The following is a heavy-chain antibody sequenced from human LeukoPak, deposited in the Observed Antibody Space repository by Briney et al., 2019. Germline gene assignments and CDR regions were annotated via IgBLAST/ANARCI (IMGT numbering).Heavy chain of an antibody. CDR2: IYTSGST. J-gene: IGHJ4*02. CDR1: GGSISSGSYY. Sequence: SQTLSLTCTVSGGSISSGSYYWSWIRQPAGKGLEWIGRIYTSGSTNYSPSLKSRVTISVDTSKNQFSLKLSSVTAADTAVYYCASRALQGPYSPGHEVDYWGQGTLVTVSS. CDR3: ASRALQGPYSPGHEVDY. V-gene: IGHV4-61*02. D-gene: IGHD5-18*01.